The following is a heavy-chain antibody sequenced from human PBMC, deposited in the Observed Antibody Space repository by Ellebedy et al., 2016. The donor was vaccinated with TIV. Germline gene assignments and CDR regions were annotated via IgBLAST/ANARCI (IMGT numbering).Heavy chain of an antibody. CDR2: ITKSGDYM. J-gene: IGHJ4*02. CDR1: GFTFSSYI. V-gene: IGHV3-21*01. Sequence: GESLKISCTASGFTFSSYIMNWVRQAPGKGLEWISSITKSGDYMYYADSVKGRFTISRDNAKNSLYLQMNSLRDEDTAVYYCARTGNDYWGQGTLVTVSS. CDR3: ARTGNDY. D-gene: IGHD1-14*01.